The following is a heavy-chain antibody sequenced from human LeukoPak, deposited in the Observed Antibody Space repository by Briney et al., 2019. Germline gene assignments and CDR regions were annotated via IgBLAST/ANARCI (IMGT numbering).Heavy chain of an antibody. CDR3: ARDRGYCSGGSCYPNDAFDI. CDR2: INPSGGST. Sequence: ASVKVSCKASGYTFTGSYMHWVRQAPGQGLEWMGIINPSGGSTSYAQKFQGRVTMTRDTSTSTVYMELSSLRSEDTAGYYCARDRGYCSGGSCYPNDAFDIWGQGTMVTVSS. J-gene: IGHJ3*02. V-gene: IGHV1-46*01. D-gene: IGHD2-15*01. CDR1: GYTFTGSY.